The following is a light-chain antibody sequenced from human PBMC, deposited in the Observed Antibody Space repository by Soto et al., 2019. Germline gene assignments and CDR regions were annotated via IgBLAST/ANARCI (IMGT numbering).Light chain of an antibody. Sequence: DIQMTQSPSSLSASVGDRVTITCRASQIINTWLAWYQQKPGKATKLLIYRASNLVNGVPSRFSGSGSGTEFTLTIRSLQPDDFSSYYCQQYETYSGTFGPGTKVDL. CDR3: QQYETYSGT. CDR2: RAS. J-gene: IGKJ3*01. CDR1: QIINTW. V-gene: IGKV1-5*03.